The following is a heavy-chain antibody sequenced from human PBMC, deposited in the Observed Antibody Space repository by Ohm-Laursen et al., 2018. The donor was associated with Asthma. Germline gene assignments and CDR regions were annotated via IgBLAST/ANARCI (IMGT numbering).Heavy chain of an antibody. CDR2: ISWNSGSI. CDR3: AKDINAYYYYGMDV. Sequence: WVRQAPGKGLEWVSGISWNSGSIGYADSVKGRFTISRDNAKNSLYLQMNSLRAEDTALYYCAKDINAYYYYGMDVWGQGTTVTVSS. J-gene: IGHJ6*02. V-gene: IGHV3-9*01.